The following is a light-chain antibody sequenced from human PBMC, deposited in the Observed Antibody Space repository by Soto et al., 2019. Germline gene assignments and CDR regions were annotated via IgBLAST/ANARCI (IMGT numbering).Light chain of an antibody. J-gene: IGKJ3*01. CDR1: QSVSSSY. CDR2: GAS. CDR3: QQDYNLKIT. V-gene: IGKV3D-7*01. Sequence: EIVMTQSPATLSLSPGERATLSCRASQSVSSSYLSWYQQKPGQAPRLLIYGASTRATGIPARFSGSGSGTDFTLTISSRQTEDVAGYYCQQDYNLKITFGPGTKVEIK.